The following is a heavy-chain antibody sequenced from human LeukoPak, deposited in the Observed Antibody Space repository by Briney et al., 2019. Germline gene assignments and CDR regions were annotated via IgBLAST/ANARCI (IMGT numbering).Heavy chain of an antibody. Sequence: PSETLSLTCTVSGGSISSGSYYWRWIRQPAGKGLEWIGRIYTSGSTNYNPSLKSRVTISVDTSKNQFSLKLSSVTAADTAVYYCARALAARPSWFDPWGQGTLVTVSS. CDR1: GGSISSGSYY. V-gene: IGHV4-61*02. J-gene: IGHJ5*02. CDR2: IYTSGST. D-gene: IGHD6-6*01. CDR3: ARALAARPSWFDP.